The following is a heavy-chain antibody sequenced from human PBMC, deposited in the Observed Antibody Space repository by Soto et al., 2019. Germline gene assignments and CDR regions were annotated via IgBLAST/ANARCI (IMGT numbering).Heavy chain of an antibody. CDR1: GLTLTDAW. J-gene: IGHJ4*02. V-gene: IGHV3-15*07. D-gene: IGHD3-22*01. CDR2: LKSKTNGGTA. CDR3: AYYRDSRAVHFDS. Sequence: EVQLVESGGGLVKPGASLRLSCTASGLTLTDAWMKWVRQAPGKGLEWVGRLKSKTNGGTADYAAPVRGRFTIFRDDSKNLLYLQMNSLKTEDTAEYYCAYYRDSRAVHFDSWGQGTLVTVSS.